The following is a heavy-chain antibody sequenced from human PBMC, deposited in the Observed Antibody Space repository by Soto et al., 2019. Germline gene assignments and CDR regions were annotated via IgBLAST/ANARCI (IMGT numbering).Heavy chain of an antibody. V-gene: IGHV4-4*02. CDR1: GGSLSTPVW. CDR2: VLHSGSV. Sequence: SETLSLTCGVSGGSLSTPVWWTWVRLTPGKGLEWIGEVLHSGSVNYNPSLQSRVTISVDKSTNHFSLRLTSVTAADTAVYYCARKAWTRLDYWGQGALVTVSS. CDR3: ARKAWTRLDY. D-gene: IGHD1-1*01. J-gene: IGHJ4*02.